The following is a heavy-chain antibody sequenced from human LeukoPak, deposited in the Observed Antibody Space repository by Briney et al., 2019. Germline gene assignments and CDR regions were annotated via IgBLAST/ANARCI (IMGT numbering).Heavy chain of an antibody. J-gene: IGHJ4*02. V-gene: IGHV4-38-2*02. D-gene: IGHD5-12*01. Sequence: SETLSLTCTVSGYSISSGYYWDWIRQPPGKGLEWIGTLSHSGSSYYNPSLKSRVTISVDTSKNQFSLKLSSVTAADTAVYYCARDRRGYSGYDLVYYFDYWGQGTLVTVSS. CDR1: GYSISSGYY. CDR2: LSHSGSS. CDR3: ARDRRGYSGYDLVYYFDY.